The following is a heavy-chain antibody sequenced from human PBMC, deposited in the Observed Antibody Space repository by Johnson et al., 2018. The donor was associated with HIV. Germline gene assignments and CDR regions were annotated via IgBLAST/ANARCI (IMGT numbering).Heavy chain of an antibody. CDR1: GFTFSSYA. CDR3: ARAGGAVRVNGFDM. J-gene: IGHJ3*02. Sequence: QMQLVESGGGVVQPGRSLRLSCAASGFTFSSYAMHWVRQAPGKGLEWVAVISYDGSNKYYADSVKGRFTISRDNGKNLLYLQMNSLRGEDTALYYCARAGGAVRVNGFDMWGQGTMVTVSS. CDR2: ISYDGSNK. D-gene: IGHD6-19*01. V-gene: IGHV3-30-3*01.